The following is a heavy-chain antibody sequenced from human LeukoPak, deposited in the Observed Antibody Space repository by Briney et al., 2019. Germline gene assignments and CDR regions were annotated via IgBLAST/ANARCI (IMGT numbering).Heavy chain of an antibody. V-gene: IGHV3-74*03. CDR1: GVTSRSSW. CDR2: ITIDGSST. CDR3: TRDRFYAMDA. J-gene: IGHJ6*02. Sequence: GGSLRLSCAASGVTSRSSWMHWVRQAPGKGLVWVSRITIDGSSTTYADSVKGRFTISRDSAKNTLYLQMNSLRAEDTAVYYCTRDRFYAMDAWGQGTTVTVSS.